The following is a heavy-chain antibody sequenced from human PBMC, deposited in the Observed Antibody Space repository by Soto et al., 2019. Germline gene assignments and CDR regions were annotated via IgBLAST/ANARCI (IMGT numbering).Heavy chain of an antibody. CDR1: GYNFTTYW. D-gene: IGHD6-13*01. CDR2: MYPSDSNT. CDR3: ARQYSSSWYESYYFDY. V-gene: IGHV5-10-1*01. J-gene: IGHJ4*02. Sequence: HGESLKISCKGSGYNFTTYWTSGVPQLPGKGLAGLGRMYPSDSNTNYSPPFQGHVTISADKSISTAYLQWSSLKASDTAMFYCARQYSSSWYESYYFDYWGQGTLVTVSS.